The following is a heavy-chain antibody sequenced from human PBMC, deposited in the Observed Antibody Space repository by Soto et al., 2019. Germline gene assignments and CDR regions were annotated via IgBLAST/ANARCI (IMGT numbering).Heavy chain of an antibody. D-gene: IGHD3-16*02. J-gene: IGHJ5*02. CDR1: GYTFTSYY. CDR3: ARGPMITFGGVIVMRWFDP. CDR2: INPSGGST. Sequence: QVQLVQSGAEVKKPGASVKVSCKASGYTFTSYYMHWVRQAPGQGLEWMGIINPSGGSTSYAQKFPGRVTMTRDTSTSTVYMVLSSLRSEDTAVYYCARGPMITFGGVIVMRWFDPWGQGTLVTVSS. V-gene: IGHV1-46*01.